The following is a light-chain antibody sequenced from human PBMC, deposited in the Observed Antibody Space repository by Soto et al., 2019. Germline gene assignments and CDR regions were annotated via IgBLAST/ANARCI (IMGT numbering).Light chain of an antibody. V-gene: IGKV3-15*01. CDR3: QQYNNWPPYT. CDR2: GAS. Sequence: EIVMTQSPATLSVSPGERATLSCRASQSVSSNLAWYQQKPGQAPRLLIYGASTRATGIPARFSGSRSGTEFTLTINSRQSEDFAVYYCQQYNNWPPYTFAQGTKLEIK. J-gene: IGKJ2*01. CDR1: QSVSSN.